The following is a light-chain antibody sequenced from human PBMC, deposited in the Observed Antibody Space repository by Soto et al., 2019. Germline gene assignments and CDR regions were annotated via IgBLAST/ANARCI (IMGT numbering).Light chain of an antibody. V-gene: IGLV2-8*01. CDR3: SSYAGGGV. J-gene: IGLJ3*02. CDR2: DVT. CDR1: SSDIGGYNY. Sequence: QSALTQPPSASGSPGQSVAISCTGTSSDIGGYNYVSWYQQYPGKAPELIIYDVTKRPSGVPDRFSGSKSGNTASLTVSGLQAEDEAYYYCSSYAGGGVFGGGTKLTVL.